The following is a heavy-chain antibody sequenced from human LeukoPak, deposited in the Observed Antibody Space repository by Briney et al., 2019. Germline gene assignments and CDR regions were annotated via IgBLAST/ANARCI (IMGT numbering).Heavy chain of an antibody. CDR3: AREVEYYDSSGYRPHAFDI. Sequence: SETLSLTCTVSGGSIISSNHYWGWTRQPPGKGLEWFGSISYSGGTAYNPSLRSRVTISVDTSKNQFSLKVNSVTAADTAVYYCAREVEYYDSSGYRPHAFDIRGQGTLVTVSS. J-gene: IGHJ3*02. CDR2: ISYSGGT. D-gene: IGHD3-22*01. V-gene: IGHV4-39*02. CDR1: GGSIISSNHY.